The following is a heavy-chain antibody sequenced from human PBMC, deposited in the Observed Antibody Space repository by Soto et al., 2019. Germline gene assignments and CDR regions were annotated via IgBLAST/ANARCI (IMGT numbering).Heavy chain of an antibody. CDR3: ARHSPAVAGNYFDY. J-gene: IGHJ4*02. V-gene: IGHV4-59*08. D-gene: IGHD6-19*01. CDR1: GGSISSYY. Sequence: PSETLSLTCTVSGGSISSYYWSWIRQPPGKGLEWIGYIYYSGSTNYNPSLKSRVTISVDTSKNQFSLKLSSVTAADTAVYYCARHSPAVAGNYFDYWGQGTLVTVSS. CDR2: IYYSGST.